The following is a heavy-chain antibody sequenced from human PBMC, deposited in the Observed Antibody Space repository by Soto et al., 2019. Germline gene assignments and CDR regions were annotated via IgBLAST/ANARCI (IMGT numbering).Heavy chain of an antibody. V-gene: IGHV1-69*08. CDR1: GGSVSNYT. D-gene: IGHD4-4*01. CDR3: AGDSAYSNYAFDF. J-gene: IGHJ4*02. Sequence: QVQLVQSGAEVKKPGSSVRVSCKASGGSVSNYTLSWVRQAPGQGLQWMGRIIPILGRANYAENFQGRLTIIADKSTSTAYMELSSLRSEDQAVYFCAGDSAYSNYAFDFWGQGTLVIVSS. CDR2: IIPILGRA.